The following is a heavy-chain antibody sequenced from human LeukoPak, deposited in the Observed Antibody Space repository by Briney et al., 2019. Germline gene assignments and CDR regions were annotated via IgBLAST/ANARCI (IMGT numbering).Heavy chain of an antibody. CDR2: ISGSGSTT. CDR3: AKEEGHIYGLLDY. V-gene: IGHV3-23*01. Sequence: GGSLRISCAASGFTFSNFGMSLVRQAPGKGLEWVSSISGSGSTTYYADSVKGRFTISRDNSKNTLYLQMNSLRAEDAAVYYCAKEEGHIYGLLDYWGQGILVTVSS. CDR1: GFTFSNFG. D-gene: IGHD3-10*01. J-gene: IGHJ4*02.